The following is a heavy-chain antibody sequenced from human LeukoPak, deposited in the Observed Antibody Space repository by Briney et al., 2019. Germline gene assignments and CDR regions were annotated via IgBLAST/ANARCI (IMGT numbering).Heavy chain of an antibody. CDR3: AADSHTSGFDY. CDR2: ITPLYGAS. J-gene: IGHJ4*02. Sequence: SVKVSCKASGGRFGNYALNWVRQAPGQRFEWMGAITPLYGASNYAQKFQGRLPIVADESTGTGYMELRSLASEDTAVYYCAADSHTSGFDYWAQGTLVTVSS. CDR1: GGRFGNYA. V-gene: IGHV1-69*13. D-gene: IGHD1-1*01.